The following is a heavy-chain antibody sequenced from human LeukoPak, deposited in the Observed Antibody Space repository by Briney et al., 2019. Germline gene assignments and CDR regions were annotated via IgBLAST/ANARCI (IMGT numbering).Heavy chain of an antibody. D-gene: IGHD6-13*01. Sequence: ASVRVSCKASGYTFTGYYMHWVRQAPGQGLEWMGWINPNSGGTNYAQKFQGRVTMPRHTSISTAYMELSRLRSDDTAVYYCARETGIAAAGLDYWGQGTLVTVSS. CDR2: INPNSGGT. CDR3: ARETGIAAAGLDY. V-gene: IGHV1-2*02. J-gene: IGHJ4*02. CDR1: GYTFTGYY.